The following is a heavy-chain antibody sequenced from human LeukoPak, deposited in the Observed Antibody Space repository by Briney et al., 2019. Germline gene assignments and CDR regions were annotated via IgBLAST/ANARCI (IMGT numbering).Heavy chain of an antibody. CDR1: GGSISSGDYY. CDR2: IYYSGST. CDR3: AREYGITMVRGVIPEGIAFDI. J-gene: IGHJ3*02. Sequence: SETLSLTCTVSGGSISSGDYYWSWIRQPPGNGLEWIGYIYYSGSTYYNPSLKSRVTISVDTSKNQFSLKLSSVTAADTAVYYCAREYGITMVRGVIPEGIAFDIWGQGTMVTVSS. D-gene: IGHD3-10*01. V-gene: IGHV4-30-4*08.